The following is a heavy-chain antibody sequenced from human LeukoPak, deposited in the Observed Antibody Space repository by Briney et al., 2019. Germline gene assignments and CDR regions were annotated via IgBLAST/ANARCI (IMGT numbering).Heavy chain of an antibody. CDR2: IYYSGST. D-gene: IGHD1-26*01. CDR1: GGSISSYY. J-gene: IGHJ5*02. Sequence: SETLSLTCTVSGGSISSYYWSWIRHPPGKGLEWIGYIYYSGSTNYNPSLKSRVTISVDTSKNQFSLKLSSVTAADTAVYYCGRGYSGSYFDPWGQGTLVTVSS. V-gene: IGHV4-59*01. CDR3: GRGYSGSYFDP.